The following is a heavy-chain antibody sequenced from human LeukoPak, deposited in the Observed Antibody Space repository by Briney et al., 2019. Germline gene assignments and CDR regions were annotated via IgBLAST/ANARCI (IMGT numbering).Heavy chain of an antibody. CDR3: ARDQYYYDSSGYRRPPFDY. D-gene: IGHD3-22*01. CDR2: ISAYNGNT. Sequence: ASVKVSCKASGYTFTSYGISWVRQAPGQGLEWMGWISAYNGNTTYAQKLQGRVTMTTDTSTSTAYMELRSLRSDDTAVYYCARDQYYYDSSGYRRPPFDYWGQGTLVTVSS. J-gene: IGHJ4*02. V-gene: IGHV1-18*01. CDR1: GYTFTSYG.